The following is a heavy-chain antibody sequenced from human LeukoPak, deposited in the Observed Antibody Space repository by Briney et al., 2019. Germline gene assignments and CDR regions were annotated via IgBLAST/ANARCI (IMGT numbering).Heavy chain of an antibody. D-gene: IGHD4-11*01. V-gene: IGHV3-21*01. Sequence: GRSLRLSCAASGFTFSSYNMNRVRQAPGKGLEWVSSISSSSSYIYYADSVKGRFTISRDNAKNSLYLQMNSLRAEDTAVYYCARDLLTTVTPVWGQGTLVTVSS. CDR2: ISSSSSYI. CDR1: GFTFSSYN. J-gene: IGHJ4*02. CDR3: ARDLLTTVTPV.